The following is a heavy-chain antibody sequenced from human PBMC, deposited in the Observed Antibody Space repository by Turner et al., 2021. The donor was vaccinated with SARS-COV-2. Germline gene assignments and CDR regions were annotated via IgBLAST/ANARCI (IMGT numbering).Heavy chain of an antibody. Sequence: QVQLQDSGPGLVKPSATLSLTCTVSGGSISSYYWSWIRQPPGKGLEWIGYIYCSGSTNYNPSLKSRVTISVDTSKNQFSLKLSSVTAADTAVYYCASYYYDSSGYHYAFDYWGQGTPVTVSS. D-gene: IGHD3-22*01. V-gene: IGHV4-59*01. J-gene: IGHJ4*02. CDR3: ASYYYDSSGYHYAFDY. CDR2: IYCSGST. CDR1: GGSISSYY.